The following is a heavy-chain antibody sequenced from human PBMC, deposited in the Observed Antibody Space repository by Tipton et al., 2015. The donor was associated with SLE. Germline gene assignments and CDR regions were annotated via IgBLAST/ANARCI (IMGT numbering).Heavy chain of an antibody. CDR3: AKDYNYDNADYN. V-gene: IGHV4-59*12. CDR2: IYYSGST. D-gene: IGHD4-17*01. J-gene: IGHJ4*02. Sequence: TLSLTCTVSSGSLSNYYWSWIRQPPGKGLEWIGHIYYSGSTNSNPSLKSRVSMSVDKSKNQFSLKLSSVTVADTAVYYCAKDYNYDNADYNWGQGKLVIVSS. CDR1: SGSLSNYY.